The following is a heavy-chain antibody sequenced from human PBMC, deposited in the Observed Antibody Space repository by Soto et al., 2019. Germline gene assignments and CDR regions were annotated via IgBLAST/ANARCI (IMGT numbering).Heavy chain of an antibody. D-gene: IGHD3-22*01. J-gene: IGHJ5*02. Sequence: SVNVSCKASGGTFSSYAISWVRQAPGQGLEWMGGIIPIFGTANYAQKFQGRVTITADESTSTAYMELSSLRSEDTAVYYCARDPSPPTVIVVSNNWFDPWGQGTLVTVSP. CDR2: IIPIFGTA. CDR1: GGTFSSYA. CDR3: ARDPSPPTVIVVSNNWFDP. V-gene: IGHV1-69*13.